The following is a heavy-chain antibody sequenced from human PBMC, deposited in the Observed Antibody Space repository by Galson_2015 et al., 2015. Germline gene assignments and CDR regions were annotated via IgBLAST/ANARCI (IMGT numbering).Heavy chain of an antibody. D-gene: IGHD6-19*01. Sequence: QSRAEVTKPGESLKISCRGSGSSFASYWIGWVRQMPGKGLEWMGIIYPGDSDTRYSPSFQGQVTISADKSISTAYLQWSSLKASDTAMYYCARLQGIAVARGYFDYWGQGTLVTVSS. CDR1: GSSFASYW. CDR2: IYPGDSDT. CDR3: ARLQGIAVARGYFDY. J-gene: IGHJ4*02. V-gene: IGHV5-51*01.